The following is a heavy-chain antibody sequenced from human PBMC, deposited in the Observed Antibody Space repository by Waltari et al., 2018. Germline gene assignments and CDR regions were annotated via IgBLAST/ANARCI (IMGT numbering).Heavy chain of an antibody. V-gene: IGHV3-30*01. Sequence: QLVESGGGVVQPGRSLRLSCAAPGLTFSRHLIHWVRQAPGTGQERVAAQSCDGRRYDADAVKGRFTIAGDNSQHTVSLQMDSLRPEDTAVYYCAREGGTSGYSGYFDDWGQGTLVTVSS. CDR2: QSCDGRR. CDR3: AREGGTSGYSGYFDD. D-gene: IGHD2-2*01. CDR1: GLTFSRHL. J-gene: IGHJ4*02.